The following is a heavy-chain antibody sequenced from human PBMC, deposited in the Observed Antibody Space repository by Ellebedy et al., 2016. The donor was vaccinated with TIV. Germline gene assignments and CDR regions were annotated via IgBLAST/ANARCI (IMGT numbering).Heavy chain of an antibody. J-gene: IGHJ5*02. V-gene: IGHV4-59*08. CDR1: GGSISPYY. CDR2: IYHSGST. CDR3: ARQRFIVVVSAAPGGWFDP. D-gene: IGHD2-2*01. Sequence: MPSETLSLTCTVSGGSISPYYWSWVRQPPEKGLEWIGYIYHSGSTNYNPSLKSRVTMAVDTSKNQFPLRLSSVTAADTAVYYCARQRFIVVVSAAPGGWFDPWGQGTLVTVSS.